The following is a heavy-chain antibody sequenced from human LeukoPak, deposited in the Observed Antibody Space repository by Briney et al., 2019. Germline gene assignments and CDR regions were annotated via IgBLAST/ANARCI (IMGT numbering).Heavy chain of an antibody. J-gene: IGHJ4*02. V-gene: IGHV3-53*01. CDR2: IYSGGST. Sequence: GGSLRLSCAASGFTVSSNYMSWVRQAPGKGLEWVSVIYSGGSTYYADSVKGRFTISRDNSKNTLYLQMNSLRAEDTAVYYCAKDPAEFSSSSWYPFDYWGQGTLVTVSS. CDR1: GFTVSSNY. CDR3: AKDPAEFSSSSWYPFDY. D-gene: IGHD6-13*01.